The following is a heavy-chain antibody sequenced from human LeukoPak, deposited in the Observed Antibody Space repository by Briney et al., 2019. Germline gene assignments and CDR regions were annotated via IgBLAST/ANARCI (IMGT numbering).Heavy chain of an antibody. D-gene: IGHD4-17*01. V-gene: IGHV3-21*01. CDR3: ARDYGDSLTVDAFDI. J-gene: IGHJ3*02. CDR2: ISSSSSYI. Sequence: GSLRLSCAASGFTFSSYSMNWVRQAPGKGLEWVSSISSSSSYIYYADSVKGRFTISRDNAKNSLYLQMNSLRAEDTAVYYCARDYGDSLTVDAFDIWGQGTMVTVSS. CDR1: GFTFSSYS.